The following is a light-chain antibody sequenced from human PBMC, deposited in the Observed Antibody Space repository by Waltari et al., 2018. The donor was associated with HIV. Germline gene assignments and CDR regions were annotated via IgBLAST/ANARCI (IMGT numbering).Light chain of an antibody. CDR2: DVN. V-gene: IGLV2-14*01. CDR1: SSDVGGFDF. CDR3: DSHTNTFTRV. J-gene: IGLJ1*01. Sequence: QSALTQPASVSGSPGQSIPIPCTGTSSDVGGFDFVSWYQQFPGKAPKVVIYDVNNRPSGVSGRFSGSKSGNTASLTISGLQAEDEADYYCDSHTNTFTRVFGTGTRVTVL.